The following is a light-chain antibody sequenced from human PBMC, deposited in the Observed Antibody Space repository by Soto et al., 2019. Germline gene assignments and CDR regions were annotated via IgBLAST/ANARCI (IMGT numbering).Light chain of an antibody. Sequence: EIVLTQSPATLSLSPGERATLSCRASQSVRSHLGWYQQKPGQAPRLLIYDASKRATDIPARFSGSGSGTDFILSINRLEPEDSAVYYCQHYGGSPWTFGQGTKVDIK. CDR1: QSVRSH. V-gene: IGKV3-20*01. J-gene: IGKJ1*01. CDR2: DAS. CDR3: QHYGGSPWT.